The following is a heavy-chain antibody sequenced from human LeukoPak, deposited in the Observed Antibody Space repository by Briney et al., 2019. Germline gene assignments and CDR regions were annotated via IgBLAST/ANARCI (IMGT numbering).Heavy chain of an antibody. J-gene: IGHJ6*02. V-gene: IGHV4-34*01. CDR1: GVFFSGYY. Sequence: PSETLSLTCAVYGVFFSGYYWSWIRQPPGKGLEWIGEINHSGSTNYNPSLKSRVTISVDTSKNQFSLKLSSVTAADTAVYYCARANTKPTYYDFWSGSQRANYYYGMDVWGQGTTVTVSS. CDR3: ARANTKPTYYDFWSGSQRANYYYGMDV. D-gene: IGHD3-3*01. CDR2: INHSGST.